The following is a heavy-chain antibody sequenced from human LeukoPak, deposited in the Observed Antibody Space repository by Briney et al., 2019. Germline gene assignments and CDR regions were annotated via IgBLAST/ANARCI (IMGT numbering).Heavy chain of an antibody. CDR3: ARGYYDFWSGVPSGNWFDP. J-gene: IGHJ5*02. V-gene: IGHV1-8*01. CDR2: MNPNSGNT. CDR1: GYTFTSYD. Sequence: GASVKVSCKASGYTFTSYDINWVRQATGQGLEWMGWMNPNSGNTGYAQKFQGRVTMTRNTSISTAYMELSSLRSEDTAVHYCARGYYDFWSGVPSGNWFDPWGQGTLVTVSS. D-gene: IGHD3-3*01.